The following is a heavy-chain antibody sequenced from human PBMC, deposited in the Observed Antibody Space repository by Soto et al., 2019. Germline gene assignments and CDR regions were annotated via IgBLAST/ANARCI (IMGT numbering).Heavy chain of an antibody. CDR3: ARSLYYYDSSRPYYYYYYGMDV. Sequence: PGGSLRLSXAAPGFTFSSYAMHGVRQAPGKGLEWVAVISYDGSNKYYADSVKGRFTISRDNSKSTLYLQMNSLRAEDTAVYYCARSLYYYDSSRPYYYYYYGMDVWGQGTTVTVSS. J-gene: IGHJ6*02. V-gene: IGHV3-30-3*01. D-gene: IGHD3-22*01. CDR2: ISYDGSNK. CDR1: GFTFSSYA.